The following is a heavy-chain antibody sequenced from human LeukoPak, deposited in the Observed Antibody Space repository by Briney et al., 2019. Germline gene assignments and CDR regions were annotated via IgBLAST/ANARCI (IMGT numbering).Heavy chain of an antibody. CDR1: GFTFSSYW. D-gene: IGHD3-3*01. Sequence: SGGSLRLSCAASGFTFSSYWMSWVRQAPGKGLEWVAHIQQGGSEKNYVDSVKGRFTISRDNSKNTLYLQMNSLRAEDTAVYYCAKDLGWLRFLGYAFDIWGQGTMVTVSS. V-gene: IGHV3-7*03. CDR3: AKDLGWLRFLGYAFDI. CDR2: IQQGGSEK. J-gene: IGHJ3*02.